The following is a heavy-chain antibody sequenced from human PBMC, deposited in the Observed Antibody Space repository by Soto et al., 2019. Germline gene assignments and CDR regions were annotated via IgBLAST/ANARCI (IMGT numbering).Heavy chain of an antibody. CDR3: GREGKGLSPDY. Sequence: ASVKVSCKTSGYTFTKYYMRWVRQATGQGLEWMGWMNPNSGNTGYAQKFQGRVTMTRNTSISTAYMELSSLRSEDTAVYYCGREGKGLSPDYWGQGTLVTVSS. CDR2: MNPNSGNT. V-gene: IGHV1-8*01. D-gene: IGHD3-16*02. J-gene: IGHJ4*02. CDR1: GYTFTKYY.